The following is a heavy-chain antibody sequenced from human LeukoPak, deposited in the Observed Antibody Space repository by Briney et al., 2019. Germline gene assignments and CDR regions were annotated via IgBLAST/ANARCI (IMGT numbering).Heavy chain of an antibody. CDR3: AKDNPVCDY. V-gene: IGHV3-21*01. CDR2: ISSSSSYI. D-gene: IGHD3-16*01. J-gene: IGHJ4*02. Sequence: GGSLRLSCAASGFTFSSYAMSWVRQAPGKGLEWVSSISSSSSYIYYADSVKGRFTISRDDSKNTLYLQMHSLTSDDTALYYCAKDNPVCDYWGQGTLVTVSS. CDR1: GFTFSSYA.